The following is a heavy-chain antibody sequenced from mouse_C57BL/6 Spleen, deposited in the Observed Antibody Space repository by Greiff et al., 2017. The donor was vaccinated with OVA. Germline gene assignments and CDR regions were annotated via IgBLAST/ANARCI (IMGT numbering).Heavy chain of an antibody. CDR2: ISDGGSYT. D-gene: IGHD4-1*01. CDR3: ARDGLTGTEAWFAY. Sequence: EVNVVESGGGLVKPGGSLKLSCAASGFTFSSYAMSWVRQTPEKRLEWVATISDGGSYTYYPDNVKGRFTISRDNAKNNLYLQMSHLKSEDTAMYYCARDGLTGTEAWFAYWGQGTLVTVSA. V-gene: IGHV5-4*01. J-gene: IGHJ3*01. CDR1: GFTFSSYA.